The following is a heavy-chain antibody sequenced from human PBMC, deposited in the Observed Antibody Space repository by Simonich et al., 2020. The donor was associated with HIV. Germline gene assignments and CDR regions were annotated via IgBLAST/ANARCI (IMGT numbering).Heavy chain of an antibody. Sequence: QVQLQQWGAGLLKPSETLSLTCAVYVGSFSGYYWSWIRPPPGKGLEWIGENNHSGRTNNNPSLKSRVTISVDTSKNQFSLKLSSVTAADTAVYYCARGFYQRLYYFDYWGQGTLVTVSS. CDR2: NNHSGRT. CDR1: VGSFSGYY. J-gene: IGHJ4*02. D-gene: IGHD2-2*01. V-gene: IGHV4-34*01. CDR3: ARGFYQRLYYFDY.